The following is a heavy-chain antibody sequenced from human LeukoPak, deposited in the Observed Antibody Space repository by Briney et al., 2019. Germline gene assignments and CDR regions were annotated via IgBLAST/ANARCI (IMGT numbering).Heavy chain of an antibody. Sequence: VKVSCKAPGGTFSSYAITWVRQAPGQGLKWRGGIIPIFVTATYAQKFQGRVTITADESTSTAYMELSSLRSEDTAVYYCAAGDYDILTGPTSDYYYYYGMDVWGKGTTVTVSS. CDR1: GGTFSSYA. V-gene: IGHV1-69*01. CDR2: IIPIFVTA. D-gene: IGHD3-9*01. J-gene: IGHJ6*04. CDR3: AAGDYDILTGPTSDYYYYYGMDV.